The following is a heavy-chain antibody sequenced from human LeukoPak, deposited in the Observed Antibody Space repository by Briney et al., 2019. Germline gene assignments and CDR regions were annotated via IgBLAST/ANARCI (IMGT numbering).Heavy chain of an antibody. Sequence: GRSLRLSCAASGFIFSNYGMHWVRQAPGKGLEWVAVISYDGSFKYYVDSVKGRFTVSRDNSKNTLFLQMNSLRAEDTAVYYCAKDQSPYDSSGYYCDYWGQGTLVTVSS. CDR3: AKDQSPYDSSGYYCDY. D-gene: IGHD3-22*01. J-gene: IGHJ4*02. CDR2: ISYDGSFK. V-gene: IGHV3-30*18. CDR1: GFIFSNYG.